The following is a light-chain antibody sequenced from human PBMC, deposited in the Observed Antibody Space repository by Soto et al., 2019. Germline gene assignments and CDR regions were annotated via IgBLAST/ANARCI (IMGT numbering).Light chain of an antibody. V-gene: IGLV2-14*01. CDR2: EVD. J-gene: IGLJ1*01. Sequence: QSLLTQHPPVSGAPAQSIPLSCAGTSSDGGAYIYVSWYQQHTGKAPKLMIYEVDSRPSGVSNRFAGSKSGITASLTISGLQAEDEGDYFCSSYASTSTAVFGTGTKVTVL. CDR3: SSYASTSTAV. CDR1: SSDGGAYIY.